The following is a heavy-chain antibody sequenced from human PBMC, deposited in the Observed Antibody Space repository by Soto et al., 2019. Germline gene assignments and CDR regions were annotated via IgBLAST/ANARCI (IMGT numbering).Heavy chain of an antibody. V-gene: IGHV1-18*04. CDR2: MNANNGNT. D-gene: IGHD3-3*01. CDR1: GYTFTSYG. Sequence: ASVKVSCKASGYTFTSYGISWVRQAPGQGLEWMGWMNANNGNTGYAQKLQGRVTMTTDTSTSTAYMELRSLRSDDTAVYYCARDPRITIFGVVSPAYYYYGMDVWGQGTTVTVSS. J-gene: IGHJ6*02. CDR3: ARDPRITIFGVVSPAYYYYGMDV.